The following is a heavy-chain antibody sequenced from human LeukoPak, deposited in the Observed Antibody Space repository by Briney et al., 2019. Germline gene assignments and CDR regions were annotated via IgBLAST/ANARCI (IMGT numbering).Heavy chain of an antibody. D-gene: IGHD3-10*01. J-gene: IGHJ6*02. V-gene: IGHV3-30*04. CDR2: ISYDGRNK. CDR3: ARVKSRGNYYYYYGMDV. CDR1: RFTFSSYA. Sequence: GGSLRLSCAASRFTFSSYAMHWVRQAPGKGLEWVAVISYDGRNKYYADSVKGRFTISRDNSKNTLYLQMNSLRAEDTAVYYCARVKSRGNYYYYYGMDVWGQGTTVTVSS.